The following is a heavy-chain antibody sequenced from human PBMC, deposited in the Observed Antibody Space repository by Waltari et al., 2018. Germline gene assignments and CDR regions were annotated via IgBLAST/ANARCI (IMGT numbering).Heavy chain of an antibody. CDR1: EFTFSSYA. Sequence: QVQLVESGGGVVPPGRSLRLLCAASEFTFSSYALHCVRQAPGKGLECVAVISYNARNIYYVDSVKGRFTISRDNSKKTLFLQMNSLRDEDTAIYYCARDYCDRTNCHGMDVWGQGTAVTVSS. CDR2: ISYNARNI. D-gene: IGHD2-21*01. J-gene: IGHJ6*02. V-gene: IGHV3-30*04. CDR3: ARDYCDRTNCHGMDV.